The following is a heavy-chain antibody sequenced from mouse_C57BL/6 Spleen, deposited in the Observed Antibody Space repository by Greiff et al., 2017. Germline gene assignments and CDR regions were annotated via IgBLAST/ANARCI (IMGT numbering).Heavy chain of an antibody. V-gene: IGHV1-77*01. CDR3: ARSRSTTVPSDY. Sequence: QVQLQQSGAELVKPGASVKISCKASGYTFTDYYINWVKQRPGQGLGWIGKLGPESGRTYNNEKLKGKATLTADKSSSTAYMQLSSLTSEDSAGYFCARSRSTTVPSDYWGQGTTLTVSS. CDR1: GYTFTDYY. J-gene: IGHJ2*01. D-gene: IGHD1-1*01. CDR2: LGPESGRT.